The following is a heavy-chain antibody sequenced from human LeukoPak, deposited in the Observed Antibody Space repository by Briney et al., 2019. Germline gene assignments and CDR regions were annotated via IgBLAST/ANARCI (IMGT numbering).Heavy chain of an antibody. CDR3: ARFAGSGSYYIDY. J-gene: IGHJ4*02. V-gene: IGHV3-11*01. Sequence: GGSLRLSCAASGFTFSDYYMSWIRQALGKGLEWVSYIGGSGTPIFYAHSVKGRFTISRDNAKNSLYLQMNSLRAEDTAVYYCARFAGSGSYYIDYWGQGTQITVSS. D-gene: IGHD3-10*01. CDR2: IGGSGTPI. CDR1: GFTFSDYY.